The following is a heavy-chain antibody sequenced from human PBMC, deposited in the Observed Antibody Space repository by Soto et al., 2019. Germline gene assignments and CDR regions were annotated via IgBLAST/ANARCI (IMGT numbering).Heavy chain of an antibody. V-gene: IGHV3-23*01. CDR1: GFTFSSYA. D-gene: IGHD4-4*01. CDR3: AKDRPTVTTEFDY. J-gene: IGHJ4*02. CDR2: ISGSGGGT. Sequence: GGSLRLSCAASGFTFSSYAMSWVRQAPGKGLEWVSAISGSGGGTYYADSGKGRFTIARDNSKNTQYLQMNSLRAEDTAVYYCAKDRPTVTTEFDYWGQGTLVTVSS.